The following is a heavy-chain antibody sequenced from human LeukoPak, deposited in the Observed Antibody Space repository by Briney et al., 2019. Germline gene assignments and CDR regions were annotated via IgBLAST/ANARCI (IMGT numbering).Heavy chain of an antibody. CDR1: GYTFTGYY. J-gene: IGHJ4*02. CDR2: INPNSGGT. V-gene: IGHV1-2*02. D-gene: IGHD1-26*01. Sequence: ASVKVSCKASGYTFTGYYMHLVRQAPGQGLEWMGWINPNSGGTNYAQKFQGRVTMTRDTSISTAYMELSRLRSDDTAVYYSARDQLGRWEPTTPFYWGQGTLVTVSS. CDR3: ARDQLGRWEPTTPFY.